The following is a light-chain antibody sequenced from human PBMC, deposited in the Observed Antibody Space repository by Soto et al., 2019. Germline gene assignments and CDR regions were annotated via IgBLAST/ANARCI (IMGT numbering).Light chain of an antibody. CDR1: QSVGTS. CDR3: QQYNDWPTP. J-gene: IGKJ1*01. Sequence: EIVLTQSPATVSVSPGERATLSCRASQSVGTSVAWYQQKAGQAPRLLIYGASTRATGVPARFSGSGSGTDFTLTIACLQSEDFGVYYCQQYNDWPTPFGQGSKVEIK. V-gene: IGKV3-15*01. CDR2: GAS.